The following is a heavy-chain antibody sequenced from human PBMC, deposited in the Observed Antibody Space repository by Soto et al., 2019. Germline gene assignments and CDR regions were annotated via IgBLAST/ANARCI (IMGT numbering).Heavy chain of an antibody. J-gene: IGHJ4*02. D-gene: IGHD3-16*02. Sequence: PGGSLRLSCAASGFTFSSYAMSWVRQAPGKGLEWVSAISGSGGSTYYADSVKGRFTISRDNSKNTLYLQMNSLRAEDTAVYYCAKGGDYDYVWGSYRPGPFDYWGQGTLVTVSS. CDR1: GFTFSSYA. CDR3: AKGGDYDYVWGSYRPGPFDY. CDR2: ISGSGGST. V-gene: IGHV3-23*01.